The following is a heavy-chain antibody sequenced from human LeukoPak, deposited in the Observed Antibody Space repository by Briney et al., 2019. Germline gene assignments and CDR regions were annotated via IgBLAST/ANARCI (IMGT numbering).Heavy chain of an antibody. CDR1: GYTFTSYD. D-gene: IGHD3-10*01. Sequence: GASVKVSCKASGYTFTSYDINWVRQATGQGLEWMGWINPNSGGTNYAQKFQGGVTMTRDTSISTAYMELSRLRSDDTAVYYCARGVRGSGSYLGYWGQGTLVTVSS. CDR3: ARGVRGSGSYLGY. CDR2: INPNSGGT. J-gene: IGHJ4*02. V-gene: IGHV1-2*02.